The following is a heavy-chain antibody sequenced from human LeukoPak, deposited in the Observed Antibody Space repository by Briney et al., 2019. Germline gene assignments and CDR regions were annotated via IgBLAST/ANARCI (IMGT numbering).Heavy chain of an antibody. D-gene: IGHD5-18*01. CDR2: IYYSGST. J-gene: IGHJ4*02. CDR1: GGSISSYY. V-gene: IGHV4-59*01. Sequence: PSETLSLTCTVSGGSISSYYWSWIRQPPGKGLEWIGYIYYSGSTNYNPSLKSRVTISVDTSKNQFSLKLSSVTAADTAVYYCARHGSAGYSYGHDYWGQGTLVTVSS. CDR3: ARHGSAGYSYGHDY.